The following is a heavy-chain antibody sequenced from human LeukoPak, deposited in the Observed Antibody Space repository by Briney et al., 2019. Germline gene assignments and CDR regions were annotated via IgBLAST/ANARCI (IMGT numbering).Heavy chain of an antibody. CDR2: ISSSGSTI. Sequence: PGGSLRLSCAASGFTFSDYYMSWIRQAPGKGLEWVSYISSSGSTIYYADSVKGRFTISRDNAKNSLYLQMNSLRAEDTAVYYCARENGGNPHPWTARDPFDIWGQGTMVTVSS. V-gene: IGHV3-11*01. CDR1: GFTFSDYY. CDR3: ARENGGNPHPWTARDPFDI. D-gene: IGHD4-23*01. J-gene: IGHJ3*02.